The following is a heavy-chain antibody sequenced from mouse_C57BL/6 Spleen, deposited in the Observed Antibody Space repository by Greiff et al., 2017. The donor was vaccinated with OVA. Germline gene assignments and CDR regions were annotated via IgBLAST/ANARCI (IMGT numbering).Heavy chain of an antibody. CDR2: IYPGSGST. Sequence: QVQLQQPGAELVKPGASVKMSCKASGYTFTSYWITWVKQRPGQGLEWIGDIYPGSGSTNYNEKFKSKATLTVDTSSSTAYMQLSSLTSEDSAVYYCARAESYYSNYLAWFAYWGQGTLVTVSA. CDR1: GYTFTSYW. CDR3: ARAESYYSNYLAWFAY. V-gene: IGHV1-55*01. D-gene: IGHD2-5*01. J-gene: IGHJ3*01.